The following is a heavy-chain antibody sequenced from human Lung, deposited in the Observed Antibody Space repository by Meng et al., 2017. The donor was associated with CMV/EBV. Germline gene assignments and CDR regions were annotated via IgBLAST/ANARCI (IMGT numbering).Heavy chain of an antibody. Sequence: ASGFTFSDHYTDWVRQAPGKGLEWVARIRNKANSHTTEYAASVKGRFTIARDDSKKSLYLQMNSLKTDDTAVYYCVRETAASVFDHWGQGTLVTVSS. J-gene: IGHJ4*02. V-gene: IGHV3-72*01. CDR3: VRETAASVFDH. D-gene: IGHD6-13*01. CDR1: GFTFSDHY. CDR2: IRNKANSHTT.